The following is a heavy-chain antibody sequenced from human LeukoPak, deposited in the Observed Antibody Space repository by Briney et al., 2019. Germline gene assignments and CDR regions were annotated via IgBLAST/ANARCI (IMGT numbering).Heavy chain of an antibody. CDR1: GYTFTGYY. J-gene: IGHJ6*03. D-gene: IGHD4-17*01. CDR2: INPNSGGT. Sequence: ASVKVSCKASGYTFTGYYMHWVRQAPGQGLEWMGWINPNSGGTNYAQKFQGRVTMTRDTSISTAYMELSRLRSDDTAVYYCARDMPKSTVISPAGYYYYYYYMDVWGKGTTVTISS. V-gene: IGHV1-2*02. CDR3: ARDMPKSTVISPAGYYYYYYYMDV.